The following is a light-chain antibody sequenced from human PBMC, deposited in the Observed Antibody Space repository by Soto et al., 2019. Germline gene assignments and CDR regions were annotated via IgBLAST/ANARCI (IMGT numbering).Light chain of an antibody. V-gene: IGKV1-27*01. CDR3: QKYNSARWT. CDR1: QGISNY. J-gene: IGKJ1*01. Sequence: DIQMTQSPSSLSASVGDRVTITCRASQGISNYLAWYQQKPWKVPQLLIYAASTLQSGVPSRFSGSGSGTDFTLTISSLLPEDVATYYCQKYNSARWTFGQGTKVDIK. CDR2: AAS.